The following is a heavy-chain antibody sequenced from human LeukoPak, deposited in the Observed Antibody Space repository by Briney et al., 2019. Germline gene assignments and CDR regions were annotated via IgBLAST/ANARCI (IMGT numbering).Heavy chain of an antibody. CDR1: GFYFSGYS. J-gene: IGHJ6*03. D-gene: IGHD1-1*01. Sequence: PGGSLRLFCGASGFYFSGYSMNWVRQAPGKGLEWVSSINSGSTYMYYADSVKGRFTISRDNAKNSLHLQMDSLRAEDTAVYFCARVEATTGRNYHYYYMDVWGKGTTVIVSS. V-gene: IGHV3-21*01. CDR3: ARVEATTGRNYHYYYMDV. CDR2: INSGSTYM.